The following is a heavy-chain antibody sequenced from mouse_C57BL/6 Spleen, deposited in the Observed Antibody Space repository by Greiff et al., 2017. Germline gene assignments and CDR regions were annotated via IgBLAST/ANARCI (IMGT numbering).Heavy chain of an antibody. CDR3: ARSDSNYHFDY. J-gene: IGHJ2*01. CDR1: GYAFSSSW. D-gene: IGHD2-5*01. V-gene: IGHV1-82*01. CDR2: IYPGDGDT. Sequence: QVQLKQSGPELVKPGASVKISCKASGYAFSSSWMNWVKQRPGKGLEWIGRIYPGDGDTNYNGKFKGKATLTADKSSSTAYMQLSSLTSEDSAVYFCARSDSNYHFDYWGQGTTLTVSS.